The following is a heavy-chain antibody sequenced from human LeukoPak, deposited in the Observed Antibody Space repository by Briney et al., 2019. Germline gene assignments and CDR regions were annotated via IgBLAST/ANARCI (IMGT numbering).Heavy chain of an antibody. Sequence: PGGSLRLSCAASGFTFSSYAMSWVRQAPGKGLEWVSAISGSGGSTYYADSVKGRFTISRDNAKNSLYLQMNSLRAEDTAVYYCARDLPYYYYMDVWGKGTTVTVSS. D-gene: IGHD2-2*01. CDR2: ISGSGGST. J-gene: IGHJ6*03. CDR1: GFTFSSYA. V-gene: IGHV3-23*01. CDR3: ARDLPYYYYMDV.